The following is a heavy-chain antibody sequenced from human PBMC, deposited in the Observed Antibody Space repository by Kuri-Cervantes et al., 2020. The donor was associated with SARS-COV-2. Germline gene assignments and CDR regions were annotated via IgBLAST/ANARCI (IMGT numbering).Heavy chain of an antibody. CDR3: AREGGIAAAGTIFDY. CDR1: GYTFNTYG. Sequence: ASVKVSCKTSGYTFNTYGISWVRQAPGRGLEWMGWSNAGNGNTKYSQEFQGRVTITRDTSASTAYMELSSLRAEDTAVYYCAREGGIAAAGTIFDYWGQGTLVTVSS. J-gene: IGHJ4*02. CDR2: SNAGNGNT. D-gene: IGHD6-13*01. V-gene: IGHV1-3*02.